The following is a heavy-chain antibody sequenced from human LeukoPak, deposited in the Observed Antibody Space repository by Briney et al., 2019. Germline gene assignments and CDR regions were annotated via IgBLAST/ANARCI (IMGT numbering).Heavy chain of an antibody. CDR3: ARSTVVTPRVYYYYMDV. CDR2: IYTSGST. D-gene: IGHD4-23*01. V-gene: IGHV4-61*02. J-gene: IGHJ6*03. Sequence: SETLFLTCTVSGGFISSGSYYWSWNRQPAGKGLEWIGRIYTSGSTNYNPSLKSRVTISVDTSKNQFSLKLSSVTAADTAVYYYARSTVVTPRVYYYYMDVWGKGTTVTVS. CDR1: GGFISSGSYY.